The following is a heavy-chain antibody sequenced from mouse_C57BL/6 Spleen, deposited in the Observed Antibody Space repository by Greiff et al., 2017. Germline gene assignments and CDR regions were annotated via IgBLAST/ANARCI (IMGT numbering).Heavy chain of an antibody. D-gene: IGHD2-2*01. J-gene: IGHJ4*01. V-gene: IGHV5-9*01. CDR2: ISGGGGNT. CDR1: GFTFSSYT. CDR3: ARRGGYDVEAMDY. Sequence: EVQGVESGGGLVKPGGSLKLSCAASGFTFSSYTMSWVRQTPEKRLEWVATISGGGGNTYYPASVKGRFTISRDNAKNTLYLQMSSLRSEDTALYYCARRGGYDVEAMDYWGQGTSVTVSS.